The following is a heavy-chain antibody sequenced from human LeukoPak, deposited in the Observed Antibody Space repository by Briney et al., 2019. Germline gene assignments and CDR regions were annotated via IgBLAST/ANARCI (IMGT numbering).Heavy chain of an antibody. CDR1: GFTFSSYG. CDR2: IWYDGSNK. J-gene: IGHJ5*02. D-gene: IGHD3-22*01. V-gene: IGHV3-33*08. CDR3: ARDYYSSRPLSNWFDP. Sequence: PGRSLRLSCAASGFTFSSYGMQWVRQAPGKGLEWVAVIWYDGSNKYYSDSVKGRFTISRDNSRNTLYLQMNSLRVEDTAVYYCARDYYSSRPLSNWFDPWGQGTLVTVSS.